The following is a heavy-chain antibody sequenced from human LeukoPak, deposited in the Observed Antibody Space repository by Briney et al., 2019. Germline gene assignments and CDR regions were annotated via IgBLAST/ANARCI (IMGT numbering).Heavy chain of an antibody. Sequence: SETLSLTCAVCGGSFSGYYWSWIRQPPGKGLEWIGEINHSGSTNYNPSLKSRVTISVDTSKNQFSLKLSSVTAADTAVYYCAKEALYGGYVNWGQGTLVTVSS. V-gene: IGHV4-34*01. D-gene: IGHD5-12*01. CDR3: AKEALYGGYVN. CDR2: INHSGST. CDR1: GGSFSGYY. J-gene: IGHJ4*02.